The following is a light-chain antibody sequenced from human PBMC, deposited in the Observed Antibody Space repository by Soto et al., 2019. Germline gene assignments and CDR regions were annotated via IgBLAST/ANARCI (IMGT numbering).Light chain of an antibody. CDR1: SSDVGGYNY. Sequence: QSVLAQPASVSGSPGQSITISCTGTSSDVGGYNYVSWYQQHPGKAPKLMIYDVSNRPSGVSNRFSGPESGNTASLTISGLQAEDEADYYCSSYTSSSTLPYVFGTGTKVTVL. J-gene: IGLJ1*01. CDR2: DVS. V-gene: IGLV2-14*03. CDR3: SSYTSSSTLPYV.